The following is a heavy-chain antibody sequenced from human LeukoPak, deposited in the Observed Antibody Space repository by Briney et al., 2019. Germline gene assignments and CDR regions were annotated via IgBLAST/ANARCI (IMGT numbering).Heavy chain of an antibody. CDR2: IYTSGST. D-gene: IGHD5-24*01. Sequence: SGTLSLTCAVSGGSISSSNWWSWVRQPPGKGLEWIGRIYTSGSTNYNPSLKSRVTISVDTSKNQFSLRLNSVTAADTAVYYCARGRDGYNFLNRGEYYYFDYWGQGTLVTVSS. V-gene: IGHV4-4*02. CDR1: GGSISSSNW. J-gene: IGHJ4*02. CDR3: ARGRDGYNFLNRGEYYYFDY.